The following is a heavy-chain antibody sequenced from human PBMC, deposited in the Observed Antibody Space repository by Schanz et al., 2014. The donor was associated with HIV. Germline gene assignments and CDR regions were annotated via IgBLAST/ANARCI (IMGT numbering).Heavy chain of an antibody. J-gene: IGHJ3*02. Sequence: EVQLVESGGGLLQPGRSLRLSCAASGFIFNDFAMHWVRQVPGKGLEWVAGISWHGYTVGYADSVKGRFTISRDNGRNSLYLQMNSLRPEDTALYYCAKDIFYDSSGLNPGWGSFDIWGQGTLVTVSS. CDR3: AKDIFYDSSGLNPGWGSFDI. CDR2: ISWHGYTV. D-gene: IGHD3-22*01. CDR1: GFIFNDFA. V-gene: IGHV3-9*01.